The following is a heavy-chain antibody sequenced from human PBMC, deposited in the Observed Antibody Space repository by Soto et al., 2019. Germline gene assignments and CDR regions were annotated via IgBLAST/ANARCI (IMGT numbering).Heavy chain of an antibody. V-gene: IGHV1-69*01. CDR2: FIPIFGTA. J-gene: IGHJ5*02. CDR3: ARSNSGYDPVGRWFEP. D-gene: IGHD5-12*01. CDR1: GGTFSSYA. Sequence: QVQPVQSGAEVKKPGSSVKVSCKPSGGTFSSYAISWVRQAPGQGLEWMGGFIPIFGTANYAQKFQGRFTITADESTSKAYMELSSLRSEDTAVYYCARSNSGYDPVGRWFEPWGQGALVTVSS.